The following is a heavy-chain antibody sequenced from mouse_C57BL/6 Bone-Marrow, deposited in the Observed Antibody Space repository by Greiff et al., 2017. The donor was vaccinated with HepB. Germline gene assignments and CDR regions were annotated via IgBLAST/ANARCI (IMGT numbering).Heavy chain of an antibody. CDR2: INPSNGGT. D-gene: IGHD2-3*01. V-gene: IGHV1-53*01. CDR3: ASPISVYDPWFAY. J-gene: IGHJ3*01. CDR1: GYTFTSYW. Sequence: QVQLQQPGTELVKPGASVKLSCKASGYTFTSYWMHWVKQRPGQGLEWIGNINPSNGGTNYNEKFKSKATLTVDKSSSTAYVQLSSLTSEDSAVYYCASPISVYDPWFAYWGQGTLVTVSA.